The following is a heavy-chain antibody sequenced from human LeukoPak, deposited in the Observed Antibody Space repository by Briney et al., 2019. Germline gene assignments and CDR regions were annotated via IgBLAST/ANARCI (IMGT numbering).Heavy chain of an antibody. CDR2: ISGSGSSGGST. J-gene: IGHJ4*02. CDR1: GFTFSSYA. CDR3: AKSGYNRFDY. V-gene: IGHV3-23*01. D-gene: IGHD5-24*01. Sequence: GGSLRLSCVASGFTFSSYAMSWVRQAPGKGLEWVSAISGSGSSGGSTYYADSVKGRFTISRDNSKNTLYLQMNSLRAEDTAVYYCAKSGYNRFDYWGQGTLVTVSS.